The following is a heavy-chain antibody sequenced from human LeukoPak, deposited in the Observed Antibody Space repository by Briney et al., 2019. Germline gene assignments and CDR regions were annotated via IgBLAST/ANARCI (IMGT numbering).Heavy chain of an antibody. CDR1: GFTFSSYA. CDR2: ISYDGSNK. V-gene: IGHV3-30*04. CDR3: AKDNNDYGDFSYMDV. D-gene: IGHD4/OR15-4a*01. J-gene: IGHJ6*03. Sequence: GGSLRLSCAASGFTFSSYAMHWVRQAPGKGLEWVAVISYDGSNKYYADSVKGRFTISRDNSKNTLYLQMNSLRAEDTAVYYCAKDNNDYGDFSYMDVWGKGTTVTVSS.